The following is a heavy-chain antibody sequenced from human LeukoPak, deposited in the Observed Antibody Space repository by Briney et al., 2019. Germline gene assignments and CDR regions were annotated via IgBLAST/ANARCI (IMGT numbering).Heavy chain of an antibody. CDR3: ARGTSAGGPISPFDF. CDR2: IQGDGSNT. V-gene: IGHV3-74*01. Sequence: PGGSLKLSCVASGFTFSKNWMHWVRQAPGKGLVWVSRIQGDGSNTNYAASVKGRFSISRDNAKNTVYLQMNSLRAEDTGIYYCARGTSAGGPISPFDFWGQGTVVTVSS. D-gene: IGHD6-13*01. CDR1: GFTFSKNW. J-gene: IGHJ4*02.